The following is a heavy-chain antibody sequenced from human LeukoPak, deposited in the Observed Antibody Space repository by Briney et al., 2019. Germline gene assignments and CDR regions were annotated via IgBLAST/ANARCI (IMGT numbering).Heavy chain of an antibody. V-gene: IGHV3-48*02. CDR2: ITSSSSIV. CDR3: ARAAVTTLDNWFDP. J-gene: IGHJ5*02. CDR1: GFTFSSYS. Sequence: GSLRLSCAASGFTFSSYSMNWVRQAPGKGLEWVSYITSSSSIVHYAESVKGRFTISRDNAKNSPYLQMNSLRDEDTAVYYCARAAVTTLDNWFDPWGQGTLVTVSS. D-gene: IGHD4-17*01.